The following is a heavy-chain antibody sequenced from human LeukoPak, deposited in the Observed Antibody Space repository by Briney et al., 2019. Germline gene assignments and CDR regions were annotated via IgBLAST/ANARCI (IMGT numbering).Heavy chain of an antibody. J-gene: IGHJ6*02. CDR1: GGSISYYY. V-gene: IGHV4-59*01. Sequence: SETLSLTCTVSGGSISYYYWSWIRQPPGKGLEWIGYIYYSGSTNYNPSLKSRVTISVDTSKNQFSLNLTSVTAADTAVYYCARSPYYYDSSGYYYYYYGMDVWGQGTTVTVSS. D-gene: IGHD3-22*01. CDR2: IYYSGST. CDR3: ARSPYYYDSSGYYYYYYGMDV.